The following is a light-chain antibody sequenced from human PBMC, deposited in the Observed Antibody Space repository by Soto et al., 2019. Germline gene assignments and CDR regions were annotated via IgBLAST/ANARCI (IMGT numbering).Light chain of an antibody. J-gene: IGKJ1*01. CDR2: DAS. CDR1: EKGASNY. V-gene: IGKV3-20*01. Sequence: IVLTQSPGTLSLSPGERATLSCRASEKGASNYLAWYQQKPGQAPRLLIFDASSRATDIPDRFSGSGSGTDFTLIISRLEPEDFAVYHCQQYAISPWTFGQGTKVEVK. CDR3: QQYAISPWT.